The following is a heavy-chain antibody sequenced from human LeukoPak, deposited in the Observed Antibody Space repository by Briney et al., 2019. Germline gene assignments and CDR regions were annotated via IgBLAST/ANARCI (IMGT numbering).Heavy chain of an antibody. V-gene: IGHV3-21*01. CDR1: GFTFSSYS. CDR2: ISSSSSYI. D-gene: IGHD2-2*01. J-gene: IGHJ6*02. Sequence: PGGSLRLSCAASGFTFSSYSMNWVRQAPGKGLEWVSSISSSSSYIYYADSVKGRFTISRDNAKNSLYLQMNNLRAEDTAVYYCASDQYCSSTSCYEPPNRLYGMDVWGQGTTVTVSS. CDR3: ASDQYCSSTSCYEPPNRLYGMDV.